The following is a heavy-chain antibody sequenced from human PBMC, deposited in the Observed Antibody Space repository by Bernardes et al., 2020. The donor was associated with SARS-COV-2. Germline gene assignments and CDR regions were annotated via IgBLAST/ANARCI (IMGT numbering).Heavy chain of an antibody. CDR1: GFTLSSYA. V-gene: IGHV3-23*01. Sequence: GGSLRLSCAASGFTLSSYAMSWVRQAPGMGLEWVSAISGNGGSTFYADSVKGRFTISRDNSKNTLYLQLNSLRAEDTAVYYCAKIAVTGRWYFDYWGQGTLVTVSS. CDR3: AKIAVTGRWYFDY. CDR2: ISGNGGST. J-gene: IGHJ4*02. D-gene: IGHD6-19*01.